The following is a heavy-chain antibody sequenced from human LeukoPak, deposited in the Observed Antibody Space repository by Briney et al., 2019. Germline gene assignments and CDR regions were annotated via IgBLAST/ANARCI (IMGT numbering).Heavy chain of an antibody. Sequence: ASVKVSCKASGYTFTGYYMHWVRQAPGQGLEWMGWINTNTGNPTYAQGFTGRFVFSLDTSVSTAYLQISSLKAEDTAVYYCARDKWFGEFQNWGQGTMVTVSS. V-gene: IGHV7-4-1*02. J-gene: IGHJ3*01. CDR3: ARDKWFGEFQN. D-gene: IGHD3-10*01. CDR1: GYTFTGYY. CDR2: INTNTGNP.